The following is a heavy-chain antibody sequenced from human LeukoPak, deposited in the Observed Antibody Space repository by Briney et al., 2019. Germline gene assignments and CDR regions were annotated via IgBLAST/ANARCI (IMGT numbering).Heavy chain of an antibody. D-gene: IGHD3-10*01. CDR2: IYYSGST. Sequence: SETLSLTCTVSGGSISSSSYYWGWIRQPPGKGLEWIGSIYYSGSTYYNPSLKSRVTISVDTSKNQFSLKLSSMTAADTAVYYCARLGVRGVIDYWGQGTLVTVSS. J-gene: IGHJ4*02. CDR3: ARLGVRGVIDY. V-gene: IGHV4-39*01. CDR1: GGSISSSSYY.